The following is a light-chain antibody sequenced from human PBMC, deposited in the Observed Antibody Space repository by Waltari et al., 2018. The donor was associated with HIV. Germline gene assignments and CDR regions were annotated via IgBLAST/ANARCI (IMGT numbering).Light chain of an antibody. CDR2: DVS. V-gene: IGLV2-14*03. J-gene: IGLJ3*02. CDR3: ESYTSTSVWV. Sequence: QSALTQPASVSGSPGQSITISCPGSSNDVGGYNSVSWSQQHPGKAPRLMIYDVSTRPSGVSDRFSGSKSGDTASLTISGLQPEDEADYYCESYTSTSVWVFGGGTRLTVL. CDR1: SNDVGGYNS.